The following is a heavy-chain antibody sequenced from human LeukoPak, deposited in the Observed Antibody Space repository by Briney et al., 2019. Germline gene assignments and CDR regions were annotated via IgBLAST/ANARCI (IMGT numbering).Heavy chain of an antibody. Sequence: GGSLRLSCAVSGFTFTSYRMSWFRQAPGKGLEWVANIKQDGSAKYYVDSVKGRFTISRDNAKNSLYLQMNSLRAEDTAVYYCARDFPGQGIDYWGQGTLVTVSS. CDR3: ARDFPGQGIDY. V-gene: IGHV3-7*01. CDR2: IKQDGSAK. CDR1: GFTFTSYR. D-gene: IGHD3-10*01. J-gene: IGHJ4*02.